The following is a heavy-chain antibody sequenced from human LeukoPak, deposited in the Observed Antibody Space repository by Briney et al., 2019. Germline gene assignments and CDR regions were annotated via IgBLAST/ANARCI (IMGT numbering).Heavy chain of an antibody. CDR3: ARLTKVRGVIRY. J-gene: IGHJ4*02. Sequence: PSETLSLTCAVYGGSFSGYYWSWIRQPPGKGLEWIGEINHSGSTNYNPSLKSRVTISVDTSKNQFSLKLSSVTAADTAVYYCARLTKVRGVIRYWGQGTLVTVSS. D-gene: IGHD3-10*01. CDR1: GGSFSGYY. CDR2: INHSGST. V-gene: IGHV4-34*01.